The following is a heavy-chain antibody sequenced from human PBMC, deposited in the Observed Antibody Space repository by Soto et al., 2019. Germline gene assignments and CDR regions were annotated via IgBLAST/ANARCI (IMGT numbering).Heavy chain of an antibody. CDR1: GGTFSSYA. CDR2: IIPIFGTA. D-gene: IGHD3-9*01. Sequence: GASVKVSCKASGGTFSSYAISWVRQAPGQGLEWMGGIIPIFGTANYAQKFQGRVTITADESTSTAYMELSSLRSEDTAVYYCARERNDILAGFDPWGQGTLVTVSS. V-gene: IGHV1-69*13. CDR3: ARERNDILAGFDP. J-gene: IGHJ5*02.